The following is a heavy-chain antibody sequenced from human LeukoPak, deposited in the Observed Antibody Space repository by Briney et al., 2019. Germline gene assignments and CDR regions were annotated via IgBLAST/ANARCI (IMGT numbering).Heavy chain of an antibody. CDR1: GGSISSYY. Sequence: SETLSLTCTVSGGSISSYYWSWSRQPAGKGLEWIGRIYTSGSTNYNPSLKSRVTMSVDTSKNQFSLKLSSVTAADTAVYYCARLDSSGWSFLDLWYFDLWGRGTLVTVSS. J-gene: IGHJ2*01. CDR3: ARLDSSGWSFLDLWYFDL. CDR2: IYTSGST. V-gene: IGHV4-4*07. D-gene: IGHD6-19*01.